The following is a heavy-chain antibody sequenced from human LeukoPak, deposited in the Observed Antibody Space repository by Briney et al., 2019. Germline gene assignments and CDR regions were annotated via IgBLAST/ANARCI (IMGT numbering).Heavy chain of an antibody. J-gene: IGHJ4*02. V-gene: IGHV3-23*01. D-gene: IGHD5-18*01. CDR3: AKGGRIQLRLRSDYFDY. CDR2: ISGSGGST. Sequence: QPGGSLRLSCAASGFTFSSYAMSWVRQAPGKGLEWVSAISGSGGSTYCADSVKGRFTISRDNSKNTLYLQMSSLRAEDTAVYYCAKGGRIQLRLRSDYFDYWGQGTLVTVSS. CDR1: GFTFSSYA.